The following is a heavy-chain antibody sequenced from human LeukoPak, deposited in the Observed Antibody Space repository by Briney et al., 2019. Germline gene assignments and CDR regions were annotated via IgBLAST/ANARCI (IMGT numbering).Heavy chain of an antibody. D-gene: IGHD2-2*02. CDR3: VRDSYTNTWHFQDKDY. CDR2: IRQDGSDK. V-gene: IGHV3-7*01. J-gene: IGHJ4*02. Sequence: GGSLRLSCATSGFTFSNAWMTWVRQAPGRGLEWVANIRQDGSDKYYVDSVEGRFTISRDNAKNSLFLQMNSLRVEDTAVYYCVRDSYTNTWHFQDKDYWGQGTLVTVSS. CDR1: GFTFSNAW.